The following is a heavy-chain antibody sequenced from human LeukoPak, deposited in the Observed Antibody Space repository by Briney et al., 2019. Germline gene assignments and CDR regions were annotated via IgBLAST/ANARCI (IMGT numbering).Heavy chain of an antibody. J-gene: IGHJ4*02. V-gene: IGHV3-23*01. D-gene: IGHD6-13*01. CDR1: GFTFSSFS. CDR3: ARGSPGSWFFFDY. CDR2: ISRSGDAT. Sequence: GGSLRLSCAASGFTFSSFSMAWVRQAPGKGPEWVSTISRSGDATYYADSVKGRFTISRDNSWNTLYLQMSSLRVDDTSLYYCARGSPGSWFFFDYWGQGTLVTASS.